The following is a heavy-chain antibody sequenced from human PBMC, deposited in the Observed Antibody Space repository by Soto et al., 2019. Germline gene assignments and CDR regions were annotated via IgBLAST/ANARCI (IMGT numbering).Heavy chain of an antibody. CDR1: GGTFSTSA. CDR3: ARDKDRQQLGGNYYYILDV. Sequence: QVQLMQSGAEVKKPGSSVKVSCKASGGTFSTSAISWVRQAPGEGLEWVGGIMPVFATPDYAQKFQGRVTISADESTTTAYLELTSLTTDDTAVYYCARDKDRQQLGGNYYYILDVWGQRTVITVSS. D-gene: IGHD3-3*02. CDR2: IMPVFATP. J-gene: IGHJ6*02. V-gene: IGHV1-69*12.